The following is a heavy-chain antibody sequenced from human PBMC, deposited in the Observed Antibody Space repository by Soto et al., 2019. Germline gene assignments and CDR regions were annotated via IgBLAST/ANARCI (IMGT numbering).Heavy chain of an antibody. J-gene: IGHJ4*02. V-gene: IGHV3-23*01. CDR2: ISGSDDST. D-gene: IGHD5-12*01. CDR1: GFTFSTHA. CDR3: AKVKTWTYLDY. Sequence: GSLRLSCAASGFTFSTHAMSWVRQAPGKGLEWVSSISGSDDSTYYADSVKGRFTISRDNSKNTVFLQMNSLRAEDTAVYYCAKVKTWTYLDYWGQGTLVTVSS.